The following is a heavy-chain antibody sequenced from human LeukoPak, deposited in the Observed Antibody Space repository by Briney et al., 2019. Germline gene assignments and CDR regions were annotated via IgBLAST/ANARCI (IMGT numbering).Heavy chain of an antibody. CDR2: INPVGSVK. Sequence: GGSLRLSCAASGFTFSSYWMSWVRQSPGKGLEWVANINPVGSVKYYVDPVKGRFTISRDNGKKPLYLQMNSLRAEDTAVYYCATFAWASDAFDIWGQGTMVTVSS. J-gene: IGHJ3*02. D-gene: IGHD1-26*01. CDR1: GFTFSSYW. CDR3: ATFAWASDAFDI. V-gene: IGHV3-7*01.